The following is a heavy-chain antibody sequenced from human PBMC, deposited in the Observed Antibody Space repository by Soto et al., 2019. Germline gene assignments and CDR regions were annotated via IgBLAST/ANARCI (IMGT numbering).Heavy chain of an antibody. D-gene: IGHD1-26*01. Sequence: GGSLRLSCAASGFTVSINYMSWVRHAPGKGLEWVSVIYSGGSTYYADSVKGRFTISRDNSKNTLYLQMNSLRAEDTAVYYCAREGVGATTTPFDYWGQGTLVTVSS. CDR1: GFTVSINY. CDR3: AREGVGATTTPFDY. J-gene: IGHJ4*02. CDR2: IYSGGST. V-gene: IGHV3-53*01.